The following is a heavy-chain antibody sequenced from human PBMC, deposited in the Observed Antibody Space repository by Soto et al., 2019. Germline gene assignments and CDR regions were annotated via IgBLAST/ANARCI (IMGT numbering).Heavy chain of an antibody. CDR3: ARDCQYYYGSGVGIRFDP. CDR1: GGTFSSYA. Sequence: QVQLVQSGAEVKKPGSSVKVSCKASGGTFSSYAISWVRQAPGQGLEWMGGIIPIFGTANYAQKFQGRVTITSDESTSTAYMELSSLRSEDTAVYYCARDCQYYYGSGVGIRFDPWGQGTLVTVSS. J-gene: IGHJ5*02. D-gene: IGHD3-10*01. CDR2: IIPIFGTA. V-gene: IGHV1-69*01.